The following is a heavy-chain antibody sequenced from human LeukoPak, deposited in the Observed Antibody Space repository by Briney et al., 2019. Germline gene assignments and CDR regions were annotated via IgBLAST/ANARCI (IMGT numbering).Heavy chain of an antibody. Sequence: PSETLSLTCAVYGGSFSGYYCSWIRQPPGKGLEWIGEINHSGSTNYNPSLKSRVTISVDTSKNQFSLKLSSVTAADTAVYYCARGASIDSSGPFGSFDYWGQGTLVTVSS. D-gene: IGHD3-22*01. CDR2: INHSGST. V-gene: IGHV4-34*01. J-gene: IGHJ4*02. CDR1: GGSFSGYY. CDR3: ARGASIDSSGPFGSFDY.